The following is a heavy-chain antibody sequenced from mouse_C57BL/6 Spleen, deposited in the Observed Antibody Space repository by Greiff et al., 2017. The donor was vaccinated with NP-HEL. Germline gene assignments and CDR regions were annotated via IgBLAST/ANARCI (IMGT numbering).Heavy chain of an antibody. Sequence: VESGGGLVKPGGSLKLSCAASGFTFSDYGMHWVRQAPEKGLEWVAYISSGSSTIYYADTVKGRFTISRDNAKNTLFLQMTSLRSEDTAMYYCARHYGSRYFDVWGTGTTVTVSS. V-gene: IGHV5-17*01. CDR3: ARHYGSRYFDV. CDR1: GFTFSDYG. D-gene: IGHD1-1*01. J-gene: IGHJ1*03. CDR2: ISSGSSTI.